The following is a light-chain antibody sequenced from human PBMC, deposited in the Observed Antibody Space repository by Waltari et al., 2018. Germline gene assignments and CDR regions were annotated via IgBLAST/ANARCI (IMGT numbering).Light chain of an antibody. Sequence: EIVLTQSPATLSLSPGERASLPCRASQSVSPYLAWYQQKPGQAPRPLIYDASNRATGIPARFSGSGSGTDFTLTISSLEPEDFAIYYCQQRSNLPPFTFGPGTKVDIK. CDR1: QSVSPY. CDR2: DAS. V-gene: IGKV3-11*01. J-gene: IGKJ3*01. CDR3: QQRSNLPPFT.